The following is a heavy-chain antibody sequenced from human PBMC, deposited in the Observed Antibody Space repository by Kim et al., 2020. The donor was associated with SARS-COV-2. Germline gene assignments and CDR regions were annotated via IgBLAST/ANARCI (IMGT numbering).Heavy chain of an antibody. J-gene: IGHJ4*02. D-gene: IGHD4-17*01. CDR3: ASQGARDDYGDYYFDY. V-gene: IGHV4-61*05. Sequence: SLKSRVTISVDKSKNQFSLKLSSVTAADTAVYYCASQGARDDYGDYYFDYWGQGTLVTVSS.